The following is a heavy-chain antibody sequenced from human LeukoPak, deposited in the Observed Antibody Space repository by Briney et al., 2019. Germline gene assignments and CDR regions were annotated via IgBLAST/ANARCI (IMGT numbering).Heavy chain of an antibody. CDR3: ASGASDRGVEFDY. J-gene: IGHJ4*02. V-gene: IGHV1-69*05. Sequence: ASVKVSCKASGGTFSSYAISWVRQAPGQGLEWMGGIIPIFGTANYAQKFQGRVTITTDESRSTAYMGLSSLRSEDTAVYYCASGASDRGVEFDYWGQGTLVTVSS. CDR2: IIPIFGTA. D-gene: IGHD3-10*01. CDR1: GGTFSSYA.